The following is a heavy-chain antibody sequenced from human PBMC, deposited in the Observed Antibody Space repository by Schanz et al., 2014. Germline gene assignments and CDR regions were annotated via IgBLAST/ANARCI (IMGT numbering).Heavy chain of an antibody. D-gene: IGHD3-10*01. J-gene: IGHJ4*02. Sequence: EVQLLESGGGLVQPGGSLKLSCAASGLIFSNYVMSWVRQAPGKGLEWVSTIGTSGGTNYAESVKGRFTISRDNFKGALYLQMNSLRPEDTAVYYCAKYRGYYRVSGSYRELEYWGQGTLXTVSS. V-gene: IGHV3-23*01. CDR3: AKYRGYYRVSGSYRELEY. CDR2: IGTSGGT. CDR1: GLIFSNYV.